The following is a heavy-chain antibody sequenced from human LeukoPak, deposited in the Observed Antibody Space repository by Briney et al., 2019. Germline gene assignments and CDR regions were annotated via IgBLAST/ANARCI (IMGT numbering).Heavy chain of an antibody. CDR2: ISSYNVRT. J-gene: IGHJ6*02. CDR1: GYIFTSYG. CDR3: ARDRRVGAKRIYYHHGMDV. Sequence: ASVKVSCKASGYIFTSYGINWVRQAPGQGLEWMGWISSYNVRTNSVQKFQGRVTMITDTSTRTAYMELRSLRSDDTAVYYCARDRRVGAKRIYYHHGMDVWGQGTTVTVS. V-gene: IGHV1-18*01. D-gene: IGHD1-26*01.